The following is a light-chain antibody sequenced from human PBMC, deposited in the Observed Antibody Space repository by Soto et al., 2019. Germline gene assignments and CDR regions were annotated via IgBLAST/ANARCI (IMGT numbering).Light chain of an antibody. Sequence: EFVLTQSPGALSLSPGERATLSCRASQSVSSYLAWYQQKPGQAPRLLIYDASNRATGIPVRFSGSGSGTDFTLTISSLEPEDFALYYCQQRNNWPITFGQGTRREIK. CDR2: DAS. CDR1: QSVSSY. CDR3: QQRNNWPIT. V-gene: IGKV3-11*01. J-gene: IGKJ5*01.